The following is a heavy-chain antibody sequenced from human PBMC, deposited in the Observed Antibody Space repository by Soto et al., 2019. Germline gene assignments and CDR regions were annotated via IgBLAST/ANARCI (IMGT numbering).Heavy chain of an antibody. D-gene: IGHD6-6*01. CDR3: ARLYSTSSVNRWFDP. CDR2: ISASGDAI. V-gene: IGHV3-48*02. J-gene: IGHJ5*02. CDR1: GFTFSTYS. Sequence: EVQLVESGGGLVQPGGSLRLSCAASGFTFSTYSMNWVRQAPGKGLEWISFISASGDAIYYVDSVRGRFTISRDNAESSLYLQVNSLRDEDTAVYYCARLYSTSSVNRWFDPWGQGTLVTVSS.